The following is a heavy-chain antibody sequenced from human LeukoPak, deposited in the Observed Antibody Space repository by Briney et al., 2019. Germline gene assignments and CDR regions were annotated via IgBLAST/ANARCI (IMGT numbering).Heavy chain of an antibody. CDR1: GFTFSSYS. Sequence: PGGSLRLSCAASGFTFSSYSMNWVRQAPGQGLEWVSYISISTTNIYHADSVKGRFTVSRDNAKNSLYLQMNNLRADDTAVYYCARDHDWAFDYWGQGTLVTVSS. V-gene: IGHV3-48*01. CDR3: ARDHDWAFDY. J-gene: IGHJ4*02. D-gene: IGHD3-9*01. CDR2: ISISTTNI.